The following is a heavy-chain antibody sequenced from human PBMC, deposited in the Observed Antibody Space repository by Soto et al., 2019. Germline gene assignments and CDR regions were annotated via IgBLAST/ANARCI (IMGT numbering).Heavy chain of an antibody. Sequence: ASLKVSCKASGYTFSSYDIVCVRRTPGQGLEWMGWMNPNNGNRDYAQKFQGRVTMTRDTSISTAYMELNSLTSEDTAVYFCTRAIRNQILSEYWGQGTLVTASS. CDR1: GYTFSSYD. V-gene: IGHV1-8*01. D-gene: IGHD1-1*01. CDR2: MNPNNGNR. J-gene: IGHJ4*02. CDR3: TRAIRNQILSEY.